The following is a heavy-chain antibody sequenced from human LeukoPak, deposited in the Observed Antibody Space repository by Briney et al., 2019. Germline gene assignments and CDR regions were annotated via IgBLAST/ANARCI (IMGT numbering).Heavy chain of an antibody. D-gene: IGHD1-26*01. CDR1: GGSISSSSYY. J-gene: IGHJ4*02. Sequence: SSETLSLTCTVSGGSISSSSYYWGWIRQPPGKGLEWIGNIYYIGTTYYNPSLKSRVTISLDTSKSQFSLKLSSVTAADTAVYYCAQGAVYSGGYYQLDYWGQGTLVTVSS. CDR3: AQGAVYSGGYYQLDY. V-gene: IGHV4-39*07. CDR2: IYYIGTT.